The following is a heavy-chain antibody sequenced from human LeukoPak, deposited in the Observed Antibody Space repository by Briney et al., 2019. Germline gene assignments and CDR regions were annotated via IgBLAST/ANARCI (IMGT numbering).Heavy chain of an antibody. Sequence: GGSLRLSCAASGFTFSSYAMHWVRQAPGKGLEWVAVISYDGSNKYYADSVKGRFTISRDNSKNTLYLQMNSLRAEDTAVYYCARERPEWLVGFDYWGQGTLVTVPS. CDR3: ARERPEWLVGFDY. D-gene: IGHD6-19*01. CDR2: ISYDGSNK. J-gene: IGHJ4*02. V-gene: IGHV3-30*04. CDR1: GFTFSSYA.